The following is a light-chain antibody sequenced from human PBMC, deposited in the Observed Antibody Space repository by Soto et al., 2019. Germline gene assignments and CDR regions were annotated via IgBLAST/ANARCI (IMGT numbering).Light chain of an antibody. V-gene: IGKV3-20*01. CDR3: QQYGNSPIT. J-gene: IGKJ5*01. Sequence: EIVLTQSPGTLSLSPGERATLSCRASQSVGSDYLAWYQQKPGQAPRILIFGASGRATGIPDRFSGSGSGTDFTLTISRLEPEDFAVYYCQQYGNSPITFGQGTRLEI. CDR1: QSVGSDY. CDR2: GAS.